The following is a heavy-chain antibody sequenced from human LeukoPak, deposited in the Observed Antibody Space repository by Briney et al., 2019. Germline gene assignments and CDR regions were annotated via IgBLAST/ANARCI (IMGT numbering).Heavy chain of an antibody. D-gene: IGHD6-19*01. V-gene: IGHV3-23*01. Sequence: HPGGSLRLSCAASGFTFSSYAMSWVRQAPGKGLEWVSAISGSGGSTYYADSVKGRFTISRDNSKNTLYLQMNSLRAEDTAVYYCAKDPSSGWYAPFDYWGQGTLVSVSS. J-gene: IGHJ4*02. CDR3: AKDPSSGWYAPFDY. CDR1: GFTFSSYA. CDR2: ISGSGGST.